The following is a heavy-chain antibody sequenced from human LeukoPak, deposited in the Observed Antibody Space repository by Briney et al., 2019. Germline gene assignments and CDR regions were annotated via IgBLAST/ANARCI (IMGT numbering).Heavy chain of an antibody. J-gene: IGHJ4*02. CDR3: ASGDNPAPGYRGDY. V-gene: IGHV3-23*01. D-gene: IGHD2-2*01. CDR2: ISGSGSNT. Sequence: GGSLRLSCATSGFTFSNYAMSWVRQAPGKGLEWISVISGSGSNTYFADSVKGRFTISRDNSKNTLYLQMNSLRAEDTAVYYCASGDNPAPGYRGDYWGQGTLVTVSS. CDR1: GFTFSNYA.